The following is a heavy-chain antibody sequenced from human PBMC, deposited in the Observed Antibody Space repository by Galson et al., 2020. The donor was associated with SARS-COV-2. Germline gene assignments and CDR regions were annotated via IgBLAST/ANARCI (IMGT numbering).Heavy chain of an antibody. CDR1: GGPISSGGYS. CDR3: ARCLYYGWDWGRVDGFEP. V-gene: IGHV4-30-4*07. CDR2: IYYSGST. J-gene: IGHJ5*02. Sequence: SETLSLTCAVSGGPISSGGYSWSWIRQPPGKGLEWIGYIYYSGSTYYNPSLTSRVTISVDTSKNQFSLKLSSVTAADTAVYYCARCLYYGWDWGRVDGFEPGGQGTLVTVSS. D-gene: IGHD4-17*01.